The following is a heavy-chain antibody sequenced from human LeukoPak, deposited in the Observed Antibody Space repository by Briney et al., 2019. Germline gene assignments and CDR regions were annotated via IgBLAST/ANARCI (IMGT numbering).Heavy chain of an antibody. J-gene: IGHJ4*02. CDR1: GSFICSSTYY. Sequence: SETLSLNCTVSGSFICSSTYYLGWFRQPPGKGLEWIGSLAYRGDTYYNPSLRSRLTISVDTSESHFSLNLTSLAAADTAVYYCERQVYSGGWDGPFDYWGQGSLVTVSS. D-gene: IGHD6-19*01. CDR2: LAYRGDT. CDR3: ERQVYSGGWDGPFDY. V-gene: IGHV4-39*01.